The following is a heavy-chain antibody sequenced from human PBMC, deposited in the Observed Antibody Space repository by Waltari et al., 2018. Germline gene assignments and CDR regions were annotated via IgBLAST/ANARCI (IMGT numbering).Heavy chain of an antibody. J-gene: IGHJ4*02. CDR3: ARDIIVVPAAMSPGFDY. CDR1: GYTFTGYY. V-gene: IGHV1-2*02. Sequence: QVQLVQSGAEVKKPGASVKVSCKASGYTFTGYYMHWVRQAPGQGLEWMGWINPNSGGTNYAQKFQGRVTMTRDTSISTAYMELSRLRSDDTAVYYCARDIIVVPAAMSPGFDYWGQGTLVTVSS. D-gene: IGHD2-2*01. CDR2: INPNSGGT.